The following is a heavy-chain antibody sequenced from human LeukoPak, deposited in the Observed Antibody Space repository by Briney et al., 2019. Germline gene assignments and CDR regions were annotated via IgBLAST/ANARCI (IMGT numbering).Heavy chain of an antibody. J-gene: IGHJ4*02. CDR1: GFTFSSYS. Sequence: PGTSLRLSCAASGFTFSSYSMNWVRQAPGKGLEWVSSISSSSSYIYYADSVKGRFTISRDNAKNSLYLQMNSLRAEDTAVYYCARDLEMATIPFDYWGQGTLVTVSS. D-gene: IGHD5-24*01. V-gene: IGHV3-21*01. CDR2: ISSSSSYI. CDR3: ARDLEMATIPFDY.